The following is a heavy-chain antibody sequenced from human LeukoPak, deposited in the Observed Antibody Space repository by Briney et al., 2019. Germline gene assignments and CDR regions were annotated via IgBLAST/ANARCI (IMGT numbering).Heavy chain of an antibody. CDR2: INHSGST. D-gene: IGHD2-2*01. CDR1: GGFFSVYY. J-gene: IGHJ6*03. Sequence: SETLSLTCAVYGGFFSVYYWSWIRQPPGKGLEWIGEINHSGSTNYNPSLKSRVTISVDTSKNQFSLKLSSVTAADTAVYYCARGSISYPYYYYYYMDGWGKGTTVTVSS. CDR3: ARGSISYPYYYYYYMDG. V-gene: IGHV4-34*01.